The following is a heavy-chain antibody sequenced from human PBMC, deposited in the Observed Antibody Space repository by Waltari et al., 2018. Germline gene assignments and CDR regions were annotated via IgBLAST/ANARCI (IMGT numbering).Heavy chain of an antibody. D-gene: IGHD1-26*01. CDR1: GGSISSISYY. CDR2: IYYSGIT. Sequence: QLQLQESGPGLVKPSETLSLTCTVSGGSISSISYYWGWIRQPPGKGLEWIGSIYYSGITYYNPSLNSRVTISVDTSKNQFSLKLSSVTAADTAVYYCARLTVGAIWTWGQGTLVTVSS. CDR3: ARLTVGAIWT. J-gene: IGHJ5*02. V-gene: IGHV4-39*07.